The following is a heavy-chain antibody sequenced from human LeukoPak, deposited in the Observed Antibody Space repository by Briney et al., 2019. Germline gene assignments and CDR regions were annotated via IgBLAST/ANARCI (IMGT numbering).Heavy chain of an antibody. J-gene: IGHJ4*02. CDR1: GGSITSGSYY. CDR3: AITYSDILTPSYYFDF. D-gene: IGHD3-9*01. CDR2: MHYNERT. Sequence: PSETLSLTCTVTGGSITSGSYYWGWIRQPPGRGLEWIGSMHYNERTYSNPSLKSRVTISVDTSRNQFSLNLSSVTAADTAVLFCAITYSDILTPSYYFDFWGRGTPVTVSS. V-gene: IGHV4-39*01.